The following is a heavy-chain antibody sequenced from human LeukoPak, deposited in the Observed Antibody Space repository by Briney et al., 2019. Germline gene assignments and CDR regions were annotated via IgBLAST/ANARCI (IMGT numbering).Heavy chain of an antibody. CDR3: AKNSRVGVAGNVEI. D-gene: IGHD6-19*01. J-gene: IGHJ4*02. CDR1: GFTFSSYA. CDR2: ISGSGGST. Sequence: PGGSLRLSCAASGFTFSSYAMSWVRQAPGKGLEWVSAISGSGGSTYYADSVKGRFTISRDNSKNTPYLQMTSLRAEDTAVYYCAKNSRVGVAGNVEIWGQGTLVTVSS. V-gene: IGHV3-23*01.